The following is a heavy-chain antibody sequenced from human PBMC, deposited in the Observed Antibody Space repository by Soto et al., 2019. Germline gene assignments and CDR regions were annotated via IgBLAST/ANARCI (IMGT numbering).Heavy chain of an antibody. D-gene: IGHD3-10*01. Sequence: ASVKVSCKASGGTFSSYAISWVRQAPGQGLEWMGGIIPIFGTANYAQKFQGRVTITADESTSTAYMELSSLRSEDTAVYYCARYLPEHMVRGVISSYNYYYGMDVWGQGTTVTVSS. CDR2: IIPIFGTA. V-gene: IGHV1-69*13. J-gene: IGHJ6*02. CDR3: ARYLPEHMVRGVISSYNYYYGMDV. CDR1: GGTFSSYA.